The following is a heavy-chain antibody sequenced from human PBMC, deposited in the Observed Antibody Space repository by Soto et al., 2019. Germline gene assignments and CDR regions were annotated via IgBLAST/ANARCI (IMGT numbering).Heavy chain of an antibody. CDR3: AREGITMVRGAVYYYSGMDV. V-gene: IGHV3-7*01. Sequence: EVQLVESGGGLVQPGGSLRLSCAASGFTFSSYWMSWVRQAPGKGLEWVANIKQDGREKYYVDSVKGRFTISRDNAKNSLYLQMNSLRAEDTAVYYCAREGITMVRGAVYYYSGMDVWGQGTTVTVSS. CDR2: IKQDGREK. CDR1: GFTFSSYW. J-gene: IGHJ6*02. D-gene: IGHD3-10*01.